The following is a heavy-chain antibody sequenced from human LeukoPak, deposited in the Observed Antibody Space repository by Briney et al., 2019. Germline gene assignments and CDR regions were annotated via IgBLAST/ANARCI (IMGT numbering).Heavy chain of an antibody. D-gene: IGHD6-6*01. CDR2: INPSGGST. CDR3: ARFQLAGGFDY. CDR1: GYTFTSYY. J-gene: IGHJ4*02. Sequence: ASVNVSCKASGYTFTSYYMHWVRQAPGQGLEWMGIINPSGGSTSYAQKFQGRVTMTRDTSTSTVYMELSSLRSEDTAVYYCARFQLAGGFDYWGQGTLVTVSS. V-gene: IGHV1-46*01.